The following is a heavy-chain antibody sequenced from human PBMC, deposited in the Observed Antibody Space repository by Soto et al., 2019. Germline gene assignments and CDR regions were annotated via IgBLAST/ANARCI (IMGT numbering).Heavy chain of an antibody. Sequence: SETLSLTCAVSGGSISSGGYSWSWIRQPPGKGLEWIGYIYHSGSTYYNPSLKSRVTISVDRSKNQFSLKLSSVTAADTAVYYCAGAQTYSSSWPNYYYYGMDVWGQGTTVTVSS. CDR1: GGSISSGGYS. V-gene: IGHV4-30-2*01. D-gene: IGHD6-6*01. CDR2: IYHSGST. CDR3: AGAQTYSSSWPNYYYYGMDV. J-gene: IGHJ6*02.